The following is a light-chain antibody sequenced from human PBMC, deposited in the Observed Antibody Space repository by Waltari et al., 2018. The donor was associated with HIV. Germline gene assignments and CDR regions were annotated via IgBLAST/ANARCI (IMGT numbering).Light chain of an antibody. CDR3: QTWGTGIVV. Sequence: QVVLTQSPSASASLGASVKLTCTLSSGHTNYAIAWHQQQPENGPRYLMRLSTNGSHTKGDGCPGRFSGSSSGAERYLTISSLQSEDEADYYCQTWGTGIVVFGGGTKLTVL. CDR1: SGHTNYA. J-gene: IGLJ2*01. V-gene: IGLV4-69*01. CDR2: LSTNGSH.